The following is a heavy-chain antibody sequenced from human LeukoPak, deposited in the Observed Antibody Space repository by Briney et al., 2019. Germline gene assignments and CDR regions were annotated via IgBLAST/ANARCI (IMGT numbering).Heavy chain of an antibody. V-gene: IGHV3-11*05. CDR1: GGSITTSSYY. Sequence: KPSETLSLTCTVSGGSITTSSYYWGWVRQPPGKGLEWVSYISSSSSYTNYADSVKGRFTISRDNAKNSLYLQMNSLRAEDTAVYYCARDRLGYYDSDYWGQGTLVTVSS. J-gene: IGHJ4*02. D-gene: IGHD3-22*01. CDR2: ISSSSSYT. CDR3: ARDRLGYYDSDY.